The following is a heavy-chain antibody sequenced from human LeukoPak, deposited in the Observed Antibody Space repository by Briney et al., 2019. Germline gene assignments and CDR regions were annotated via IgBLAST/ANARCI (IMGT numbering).Heavy chain of an antibody. Sequence: GASVKVSCKASGYTFSGYYMRWVRQAPGQGLEWMGRINPNSGGTNYAQKFQGRVTMTRDTSISTAYMELSRLRSDDTAVYYCARERYYDSSGYSNAFDIWGQGTMVTVSS. CDR3: ARERYYDSSGYSNAFDI. J-gene: IGHJ3*02. CDR1: GYTFSGYY. CDR2: INPNSGGT. D-gene: IGHD3-22*01. V-gene: IGHV1-2*06.